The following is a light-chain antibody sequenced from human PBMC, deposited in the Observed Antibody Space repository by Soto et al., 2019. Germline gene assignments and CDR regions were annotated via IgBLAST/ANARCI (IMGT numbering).Light chain of an antibody. V-gene: IGKV3-20*01. CDR3: QQYGSTPLT. CDR2: DAS. CDR1: QSVDNNN. Sequence: EIVLTQSPGTLSLSPGERATLSCRASQSVDNNNLAWYQQKPGQAPRFLIYDASSRATGIPDRFSGSGSGTDFTLTISRLEPEDFAVYYCQQYGSTPLTFGGGTKVEIK. J-gene: IGKJ4*01.